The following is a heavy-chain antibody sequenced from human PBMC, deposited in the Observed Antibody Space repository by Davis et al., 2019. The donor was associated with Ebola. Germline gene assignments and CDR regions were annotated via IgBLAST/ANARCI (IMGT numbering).Heavy chain of an antibody. D-gene: IGHD4-17*01. J-gene: IGHJ4*02. V-gene: IGHV3-23*01. CDR2: IVGGGSST. CDR3: AKDNAHDYGDWVGFDY. CDR1: GFTVSSNY. Sequence: GESLKISCAASGFTVSSNYMSWVRQAPGKGLEWVSGIVGGGSSTYYADSVKGRFTISRDNSKNTLYLQMNSLRAEDTAVYYCAKDNAHDYGDWVGFDYWGQGTLVTVSS.